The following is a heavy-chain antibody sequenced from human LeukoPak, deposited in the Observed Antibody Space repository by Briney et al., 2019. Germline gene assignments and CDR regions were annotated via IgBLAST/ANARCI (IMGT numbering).Heavy chain of an antibody. CDR2: IYYSGST. J-gene: IGHJ2*01. Sequence: SETLSLTCTVSGGSISSYYWSWIRQPPGKGLEWIGYIYYSGSTNYNPSLKSRVTISVDTSKNQFSLKLSSVTAADTAVYYCARVNFGRSSWLFWYFDLWGRGTLVTVSS. CDR3: ARVNFGRSSWLFWYFDL. D-gene: IGHD6-13*01. V-gene: IGHV4-59*01. CDR1: GGSISSYY.